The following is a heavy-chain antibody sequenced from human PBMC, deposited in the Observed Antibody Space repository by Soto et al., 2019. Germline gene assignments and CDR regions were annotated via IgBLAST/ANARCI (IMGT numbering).Heavy chain of an antibody. CDR1: GFSLSTSGMR. D-gene: IGHD6-19*01. CDR3: ARTRTYSIGWYESVFDY. J-gene: IGHJ4*02. Sequence: SGPTLVNPTQTLTLTCTFSGFSLSTSGMRVSWIRQPPGKALEWLARIDWDDDKFYSTSLKTRLTISKDTSKNQVVLTMTNMDTVDTATYYCARTRTYSIGWYESVFDYWRQATLVTVS. V-gene: IGHV2-70*04. CDR2: IDWDDDK.